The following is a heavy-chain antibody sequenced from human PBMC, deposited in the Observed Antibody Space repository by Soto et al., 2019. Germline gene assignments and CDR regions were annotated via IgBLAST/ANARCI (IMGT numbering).Heavy chain of an antibody. D-gene: IGHD3-9*01. V-gene: IGHV1-46*01. Sequence: ASVKVSCKASGYTFTSYYMHWVRQAPGQGLEWMGIINPSGGSTSYAQKFQGRVTMTRDTSTSTVYMELSSLRSEDTAVYYCARSNYDILTGYYTSYFDYWGQGTLVTVSS. J-gene: IGHJ4*02. CDR3: ARSNYDILTGYYTSYFDY. CDR1: GYTFTSYY. CDR2: INPSGGST.